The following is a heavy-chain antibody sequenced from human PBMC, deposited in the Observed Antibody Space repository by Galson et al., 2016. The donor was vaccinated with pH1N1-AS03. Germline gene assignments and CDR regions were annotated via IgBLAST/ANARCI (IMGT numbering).Heavy chain of an antibody. D-gene: IGHD3-3*01. J-gene: IGHJ4*02. CDR1: GGSITTNY. CDR2: ISYSGFT. V-gene: IGHV4-59*01. CDR3: ARLYDEWSGYPSFDS. Sequence: SETLSLTCTISGGSITTNYWIWIRQPPGKGLQWIGYISYSGFTNYNPSLRSRVTISIDTSKNRFSLKMRSVAAADTALYFCARLYDEWSGYPSFDSWGQGILVTVSS.